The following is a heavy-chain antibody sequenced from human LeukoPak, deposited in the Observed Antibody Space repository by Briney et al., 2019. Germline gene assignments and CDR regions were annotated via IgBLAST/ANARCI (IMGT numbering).Heavy chain of an antibody. CDR3: AKDFRIGYSAHFDY. J-gene: IGHJ4*02. V-gene: IGHV3-23*01. D-gene: IGHD2-21*01. CDR2: IYENGGTT. Sequence: GGSLRLSCVGSGFTFRSHAMSWVRQAPEKGLEFVSGIYENGGTTYYADSVKGRFSISRDNTKNTLYLQMDSLRGEDTAVYYCAKDFRIGYSAHFDYWGQGALVTVSS. CDR1: GFTFRSHA.